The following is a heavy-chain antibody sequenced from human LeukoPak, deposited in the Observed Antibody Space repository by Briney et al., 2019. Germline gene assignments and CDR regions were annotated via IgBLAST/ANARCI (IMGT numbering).Heavy chain of an antibody. CDR2: ISAYNGNT. J-gene: IGHJ6*02. CDR1: GYTFTSYG. Sequence: ASVKVSCKASGYTFTSYGISWVRQAPGQGLEWKGWISAYNGNTNYAQKLQGRVTMTTDTSTSTAYMELRSLRSDDTAVYYCARGADILTGYHYGMDVWGQGTTVTVSS. D-gene: IGHD3-9*01. CDR3: ARGADILTGYHYGMDV. V-gene: IGHV1-18*01.